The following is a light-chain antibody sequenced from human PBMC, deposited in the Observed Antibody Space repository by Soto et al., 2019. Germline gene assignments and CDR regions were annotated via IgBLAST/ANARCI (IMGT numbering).Light chain of an antibody. CDR3: QQRNSYPIT. CDR2: TAS. V-gene: IGKV1-9*01. J-gene: IGKJ5*01. Sequence: DIKLTQSPSFLSASVGDRGTITCRASQGISSYLAWYQQKPGKAPNLLIHTASTLQSGVPSRFSGSGSGTEFTLTISSLQPEDFATYYCQQRNSYPITFGQGTRLEIK. CDR1: QGISSY.